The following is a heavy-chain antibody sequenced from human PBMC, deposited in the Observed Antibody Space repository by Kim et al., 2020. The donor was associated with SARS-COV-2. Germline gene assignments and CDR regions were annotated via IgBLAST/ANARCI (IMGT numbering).Heavy chain of an antibody. V-gene: IGHV3-7*04. D-gene: IGHD6-25*01. J-gene: IGHJ4*02. Sequence: KFYVDALAGRFTFSRDNAKNSVYLQMTGLRAEDTAVYYCARDDGFRSIDHWGQGTLVTVSS. CDR2: K. CDR3: ARDDGFRSIDH.